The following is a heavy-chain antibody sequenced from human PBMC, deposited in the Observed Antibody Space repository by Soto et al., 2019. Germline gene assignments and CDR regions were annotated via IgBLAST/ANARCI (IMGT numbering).Heavy chain of an antibody. J-gene: IGHJ6*02. CDR1: EFTFWSHA. D-gene: IGHD6-13*01. Sequence: GGSLRLACSASEFTFWSHAMPWVRRAPGEGLEYVSTISHDGDTTLYADSVQGRFTISRDNSRNTLYLHMTILRPDDTAVYYCVKGSIYSSDWYRPHYNMEVWGQGTTVTVSS. CDR2: ISHDGDTT. V-gene: IGHV3-64D*06. CDR3: VKGSIYSSDWYRPHYNMEV.